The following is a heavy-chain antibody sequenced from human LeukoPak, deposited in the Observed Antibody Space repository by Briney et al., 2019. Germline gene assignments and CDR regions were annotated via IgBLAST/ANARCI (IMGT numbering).Heavy chain of an antibody. V-gene: IGHV1-8*01. CDR2: MNPNSGNT. CDR1: GYTFTSYD. D-gene: IGHD4-11*01. Sequence: GASVKVSCKASGYTFTSYDINWVRQATGQGLEWLGWMNPNSGNTGYAQKFQGRVTMTRNTSISTAYMELSSLRSEDTAVYYCARGDTVTTSDDYWGQGTLVTVSS. J-gene: IGHJ4*02. CDR3: ARGDTVTTSDDY.